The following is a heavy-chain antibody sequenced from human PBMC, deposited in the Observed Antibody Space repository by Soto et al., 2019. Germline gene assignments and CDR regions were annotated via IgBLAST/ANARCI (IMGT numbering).Heavy chain of an antibody. D-gene: IGHD4-17*01. Sequence: GGSLRLSCAASGFTFSSYSMNWVRQAPGKGLEWVSSISSSSSYIYYADSVKGRFTISRDNAKNSLYLQMNSLRAEDTAVYYCARQWRTYGPDAFDIWGQGTMVTVSS. CDR1: GFTFSSYS. J-gene: IGHJ3*02. V-gene: IGHV3-21*01. CDR3: ARQWRTYGPDAFDI. CDR2: ISSSSSYI.